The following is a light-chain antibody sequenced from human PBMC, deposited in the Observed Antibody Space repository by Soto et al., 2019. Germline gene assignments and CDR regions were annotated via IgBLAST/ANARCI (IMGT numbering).Light chain of an antibody. Sequence: DIQMTQSPSTLSASVGDRVTITCRASQNINNRLAWYQQKPGKAPNRLIYDASSLESGVPSRVSGGGSGTEFTLTISSLQPDDSATDYCQQYNSNLITFGQGTRLENK. CDR1: QNINNR. CDR3: QQYNSNLIT. J-gene: IGKJ5*01. CDR2: DAS. V-gene: IGKV1-5*01.